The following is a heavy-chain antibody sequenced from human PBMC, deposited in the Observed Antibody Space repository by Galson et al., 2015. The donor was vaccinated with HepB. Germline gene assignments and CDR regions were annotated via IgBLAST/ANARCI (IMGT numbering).Heavy chain of an antibody. D-gene: IGHD3-22*01. CDR3: AIAVNTGHHSFYYGMDI. CDR1: DFIFSSYS. J-gene: IGHJ6*02. CDR2: ISSSPSYI. V-gene: IGHV3-21*01. Sequence: SLRLSCAVSDFIFSSYSMNWVRQAPGKGLEWVACISSSPSYIYYADSVKGRFTISNDNAKNSVSLQMSSLRDEDTAVYYCAIAVNTGHHSFYYGMDIWGQGTMVTVSS.